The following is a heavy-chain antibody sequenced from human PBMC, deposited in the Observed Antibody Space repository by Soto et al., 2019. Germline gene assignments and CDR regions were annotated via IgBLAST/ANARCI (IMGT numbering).Heavy chain of an antibody. Sequence: QVQLVQSGAEVREPGSSVKVSCKASGGTFSSYRINWVRQAPGQGLEWVVGIVPIYRTADYAQKFQGRVSITADESARTTYLELSSLKSQDTAVYYCARDSGAKLSSSWGQGTLVTVSS. CDR3: ARDSGAKLSSS. CDR1: GGTFSSYR. D-gene: IGHD6-13*01. J-gene: IGHJ4*02. V-gene: IGHV1-69*01. CDR2: IVPIYRTA.